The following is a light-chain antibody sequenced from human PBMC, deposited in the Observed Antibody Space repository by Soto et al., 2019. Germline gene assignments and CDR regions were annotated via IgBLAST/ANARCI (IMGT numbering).Light chain of an antibody. Sequence: QSALTQPASVSGSPGQSITISCTGTSSDVGGYNYVSWYQQHPGKAPKLMIYDVSNQPSGVSNRFSGSKSCNTASLTISGLQAEDEADYYCSSYTSSSTLVFGGGTKLTVL. J-gene: IGLJ2*01. CDR1: SSDVGGYNY. CDR2: DVS. V-gene: IGLV2-14*01. CDR3: SSYTSSSTLV.